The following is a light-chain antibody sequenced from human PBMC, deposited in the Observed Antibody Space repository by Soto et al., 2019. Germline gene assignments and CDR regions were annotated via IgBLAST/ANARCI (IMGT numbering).Light chain of an antibody. CDR1: QGISSY. CDR3: QQLNSYTLT. Sequence: DIQLTQSPSFLSASVGDRVTITCRASQGISSYLAWYQQKPGKAPKLLIYAASTLQSGVPSRFSGSGSGTEFTLTISRLQPEDFATYYCQQLNSYTLTFGQGTRLEIK. J-gene: IGKJ5*01. V-gene: IGKV1-9*01. CDR2: AAS.